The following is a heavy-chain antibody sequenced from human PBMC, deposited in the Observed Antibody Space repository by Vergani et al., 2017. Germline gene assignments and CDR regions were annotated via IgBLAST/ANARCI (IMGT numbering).Heavy chain of an antibody. D-gene: IGHD3-3*01. V-gene: IGHV3-23*01. J-gene: IGHJ4*02. CDR3: AKGLIQRITIFGVATPPGFDY. CDR2: SIRDST. Sequence: EVQLLESGGGLVQPGGSLTLSCAASGFTFSSYAMNWVRQAPGKGLGWVSGSIRDSTYYAASVKGRFTISSDNSKNTMYLQMNSLRAEDTAVYYWAKGLIQRITIFGVATPPGFDYWGQGTLVTVSS. CDR1: GFTFSSYA.